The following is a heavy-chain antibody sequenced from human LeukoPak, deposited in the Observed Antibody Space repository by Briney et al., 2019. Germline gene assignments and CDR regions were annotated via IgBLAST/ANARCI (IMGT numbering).Heavy chain of an antibody. J-gene: IGHJ4*02. CDR3: AKELYFGSGSYPDY. CDR2: ISHDGSGS. CDR1: GFTFSSYG. V-gene: IGHV3-30*18. Sequence: GRSLRLSCAASGFTFSSYGMHWVRQAPGKGLEWVAVISHDGSGSHYADSVKGRFTISRDNSKNTVYLQMSSLRPEDTAVYFCAKELYFGSGSYPDYWGQGTLVRVSS. D-gene: IGHD3-10*01.